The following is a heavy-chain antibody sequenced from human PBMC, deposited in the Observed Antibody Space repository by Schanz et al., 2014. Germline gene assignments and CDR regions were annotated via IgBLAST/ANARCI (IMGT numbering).Heavy chain of an antibody. Sequence: EVQLFESGGGLVQPGGSLRLSCAASGFTFSSYAMSWVRQAPGKGLEWVAVISSSGGSTYYADSVKGRFTISRDNSKNTLYLKMNSLGAEDTAVYCYAIVMFWELSAFDIWGQGTMVTVSS. D-gene: IGHD3-10*02. CDR1: GFTFSSYA. CDR3: AIVMFWELSAFDI. J-gene: IGHJ3*02. CDR2: ISSSGGST. V-gene: IGHV3-23*01.